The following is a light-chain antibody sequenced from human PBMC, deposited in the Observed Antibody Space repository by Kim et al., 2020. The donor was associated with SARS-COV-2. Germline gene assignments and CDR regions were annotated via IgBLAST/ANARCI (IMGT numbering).Light chain of an antibody. J-gene: IGKJ3*01. Sequence: EIALTQSPGTLSLSPGERATLSCRASHSVSSNSLAWYQQKPGQAPRLLIYGASSRATGIPDRFSGSGSGTDFTLTISRLEPEDFAVYYCQQYVSSPRTFGPGTKVDIK. CDR1: HSVSSNS. CDR3: QQYVSSPRT. V-gene: IGKV3-20*01. CDR2: GAS.